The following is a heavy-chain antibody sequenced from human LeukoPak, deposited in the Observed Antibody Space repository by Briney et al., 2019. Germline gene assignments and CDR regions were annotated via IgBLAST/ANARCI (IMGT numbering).Heavy chain of an antibody. Sequence: GGSLRLSCAASGFIFSTYSMNWVRQAPGKGLEWVSYISSSGSTIYYADSVKGRFTISRDNAKYSLYLQMNSLRAEDTAVYYCARGGLGSWTFDSWGQGTLVTVSS. V-gene: IGHV3-48*04. CDR3: ARGGLGSWTFDS. D-gene: IGHD1-26*01. CDR2: ISSSGSTI. J-gene: IGHJ4*02. CDR1: GFIFSTYS.